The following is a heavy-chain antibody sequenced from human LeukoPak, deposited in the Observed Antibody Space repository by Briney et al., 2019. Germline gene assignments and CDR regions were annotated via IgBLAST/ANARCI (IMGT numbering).Heavy chain of an antibody. CDR3: TMWITKWGDAFDI. CDR1: GCTFTNYY. CDR2: INPSGGST. Sequence: GASVKVSCKASGCTFTNYYMHWVRQAPGQGLEWMGIINPSGGSTSYAQKFQGRVTMTRDTSTSTVYMELSSLRSEDTAVYYCTMWITKWGDAFDIWGQGTMVTVSS. J-gene: IGHJ3*02. V-gene: IGHV1-46*01. D-gene: IGHD7-27*01.